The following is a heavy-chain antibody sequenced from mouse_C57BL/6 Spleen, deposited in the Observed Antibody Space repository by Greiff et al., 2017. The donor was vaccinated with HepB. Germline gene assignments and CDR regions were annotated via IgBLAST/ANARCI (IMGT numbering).Heavy chain of an antibody. V-gene: IGHV1-72*01. CDR1: GYTFTSYW. CDR2: IDPNSGGT. D-gene: IGHD2-1*01. Sequence: QVQLKQPGAELVKPGASVKLSCKASGYTFTSYWMHWVKQRPGRGLEWIGRIDPNSGGTKYNEKFKSKATLTVDKPSSTAYMQRSSLTSEDSAVYYCAVYYGNYEDAMDYWGQGTSVTVSS. J-gene: IGHJ4*01. CDR3: AVYYGNYEDAMDY.